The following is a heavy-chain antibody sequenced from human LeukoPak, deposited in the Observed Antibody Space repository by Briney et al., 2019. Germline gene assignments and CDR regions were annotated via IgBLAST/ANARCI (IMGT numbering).Heavy chain of an antibody. Sequence: PSETLSLTCAVYGGSFSGYYWSWIRQPPGKGLEWIGEINHSGSTNYNPSLKSRVTISVDTSKNQFSLKLSSVTAADTAVYYCATYQSVHDAFDIWGQGTMVTVSS. V-gene: IGHV4-34*01. D-gene: IGHD2-2*01. J-gene: IGHJ3*02. CDR3: ATYQSVHDAFDI. CDR1: GGSFSGYY. CDR2: INHSGST.